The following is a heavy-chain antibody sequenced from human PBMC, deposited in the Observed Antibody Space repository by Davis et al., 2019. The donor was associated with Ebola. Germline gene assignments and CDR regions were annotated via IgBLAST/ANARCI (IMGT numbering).Heavy chain of an antibody. Sequence: SETLSLTCAVYGGSFSGYYWSWIRQPPGKGLEWIGEINHSGSTNYNPSLKSRVTISVDTSKNQFSLKLSSVTAADTAVYYCARAGTNDFWSGYYLDYWGQGTLVTVSS. CDR3: ARAGTNDFWSGYYLDY. V-gene: IGHV4-34*01. D-gene: IGHD3-3*01. CDR1: GGSFSGYY. J-gene: IGHJ4*02. CDR2: INHSGST.